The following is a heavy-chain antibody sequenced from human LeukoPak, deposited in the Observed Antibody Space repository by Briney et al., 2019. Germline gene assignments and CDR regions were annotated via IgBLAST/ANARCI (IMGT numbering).Heavy chain of an antibody. J-gene: IGHJ6*02. CDR2: IYSSGST. CDR1: GGSISSYY. D-gene: IGHD3-22*01. Sequence: SETLSLTCTVSGGSISSYYWSWIRQSPGKGLEYIGYIYSSGSTNYNPSLKSRVTISVDTSKNQFSLKLSSVTAADTAVYYCARGYDSGGPYYYYGMDVWGQGTTVTVSS. V-gene: IGHV4-59*01. CDR3: ARGYDSGGPYYYYGMDV.